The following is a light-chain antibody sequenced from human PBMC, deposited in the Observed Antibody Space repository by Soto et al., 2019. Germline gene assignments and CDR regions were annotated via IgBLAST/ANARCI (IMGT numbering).Light chain of an antibody. J-gene: IGKJ2*01. CDR2: WAS. Sequence: DIVMTQSPDSLAVSLGERATINCKSSQSVLYSSNNKNYLAWYQQRPGQPPKLLIYWASTRESGVSDRFSGSGSGTDFTLTITSLXXEXXXXXXCQQYESTPPTFGQGTKLXIK. CDR3: QQYESTPPT. CDR1: QSVLYSSNNKNY. V-gene: IGKV4-1*01.